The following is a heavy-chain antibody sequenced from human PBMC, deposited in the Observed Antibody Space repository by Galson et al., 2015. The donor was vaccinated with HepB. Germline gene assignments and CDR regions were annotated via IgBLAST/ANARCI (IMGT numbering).Heavy chain of an antibody. D-gene: IGHD5-24*01. CDR3: ARGDRDGYNAFDY. CDR1: GGTFSSYA. V-gene: IGHV1-69*10. CDR2: IIPIFGIA. Sequence: SVKVSCKASGGTFSSYAISWVRQAPGQGLEWMGGIIPIFGIATYAQKFQGRVTITADKSTTTAYMELSSLRSEDTAVYYCARGDRDGYNAFDYWGQGTLVTVSS. J-gene: IGHJ4*02.